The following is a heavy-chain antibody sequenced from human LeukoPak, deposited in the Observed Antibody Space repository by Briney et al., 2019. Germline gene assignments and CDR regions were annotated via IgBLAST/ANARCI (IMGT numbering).Heavy chain of an antibody. V-gene: IGHV4-59*11. Sequence: PSETLSLTCTVSGGSISSHYWSWIRHPPGKGLEWIGSIYYSGSTSYNPSLRSRVTISVDTSKNQFSLKLYSVTAADTAVYYCARAGTLQSNPSAFDIWGQGTMVTVSS. CDR3: ARAGTLQSNPSAFDI. CDR1: GGSISSHY. D-gene: IGHD5-24*01. J-gene: IGHJ3*02. CDR2: IYYSGST.